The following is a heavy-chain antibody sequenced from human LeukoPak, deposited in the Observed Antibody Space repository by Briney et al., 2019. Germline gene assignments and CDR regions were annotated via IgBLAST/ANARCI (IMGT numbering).Heavy chain of an antibody. V-gene: IGHV1-24*01. D-gene: IGHD2-2*01. Sequence: ASVKVSCKVFGYTLTELSLHWVRQAPGKGLEWLGGFDPEDGETVYAQNFQGRFTVTADTSTDTAYMELSSLRSEDTAVYYCARDLCRPGYCSSTSWGIDYWGQGTLVTVSS. CDR3: ARDLCRPGYCSSTSWGIDY. CDR1: GYTLTELS. J-gene: IGHJ4*02. CDR2: FDPEDGET.